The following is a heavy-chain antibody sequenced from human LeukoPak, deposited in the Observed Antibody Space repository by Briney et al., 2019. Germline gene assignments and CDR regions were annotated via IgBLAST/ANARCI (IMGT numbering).Heavy chain of an antibody. CDR2: IYYSGST. CDR3: AGEQKGFLPPPSKAHWFDP. J-gene: IGHJ5*02. V-gene: IGHV4-31*03. Sequence: SETLSLTCTVSGGSISSGGYYWSWIRQHPGKGLEWIGYIYYSGSTYYNPSLKSRVTISVDTSKNQFSLKLSSVTAADTAVYYCAGEQKGFLPPPSKAHWFDPWGQGTLVTVSS. D-gene: IGHD2-21*01. CDR1: GGSISSGGYY.